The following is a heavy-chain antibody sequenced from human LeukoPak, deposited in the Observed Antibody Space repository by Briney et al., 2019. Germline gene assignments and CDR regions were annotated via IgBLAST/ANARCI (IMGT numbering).Heavy chain of an antibody. CDR3: AREGRAAAGTGNWFDP. J-gene: IGHJ5*02. V-gene: IGHV1-8*03. D-gene: IGHD6-13*01. Sequence: ASVKVSCKASGYTFTSYDINWVRQATGQGLEWMGWMNPNSGNTGYAQKFQGRVTITRNTSISTAYMELSSLRSEDTAVYYCAREGRAAAGTGNWFDPWGQGTLVTVSS. CDR2: MNPNSGNT. CDR1: GYTFTSYD.